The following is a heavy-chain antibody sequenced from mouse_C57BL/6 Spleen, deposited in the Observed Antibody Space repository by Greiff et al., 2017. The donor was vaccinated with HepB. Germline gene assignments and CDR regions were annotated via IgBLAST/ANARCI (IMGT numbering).Heavy chain of an antibody. CDR2: IYWDDDK. CDR1: GFSLSTSGMG. Sequence: QVTLKESGPGILQSSQTLSLTCSFSGFSLSTSGMGVSWIRQPSGKGLEWLAHIYWDDDKRYNPSLKSRLTISKDTSRNQVFLKITSVDTADTATYYCARSNPGFAYWGQGTLVTVPA. V-gene: IGHV8-12*01. J-gene: IGHJ3*01. CDR3: ARSNPGFAY.